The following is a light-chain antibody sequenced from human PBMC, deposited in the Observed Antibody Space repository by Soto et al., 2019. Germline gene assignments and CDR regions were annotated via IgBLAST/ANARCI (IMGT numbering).Light chain of an antibody. CDR2: GAS. Sequence: EIVLTQSPGTLSLSPGERATLSCRASQGVSSNYLAWYQQKPGQAPRLLISGASSKSTGIPDMFSGSGSGTDFTLTIIRLEPADVAVNYCQQNDSTAPWTFGHGTKVEIK. V-gene: IGKV3-20*01. J-gene: IGKJ1*01. CDR3: QQNDSTAPWT. CDR1: QGVSSNY.